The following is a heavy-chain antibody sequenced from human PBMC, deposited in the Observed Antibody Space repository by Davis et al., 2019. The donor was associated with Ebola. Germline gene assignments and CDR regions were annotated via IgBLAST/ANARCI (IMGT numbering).Heavy chain of an antibody. V-gene: IGHV1-69*06. D-gene: IGHD1-26*01. J-gene: IGHJ4*02. CDR1: GGTFSSYA. CDR3: ARSDIGGATGDFDY. CDR2: IIPIFGTA. Sequence: SVKVSCKASGGTFSSYAISWVRQAPGQGLEWMGGIIPIFGTANYAQKFQGRVTMTEDTSTDTAYMELSSLRSEDTAVYYCARSDIGGATGDFDYWGQGTLVTVSS.